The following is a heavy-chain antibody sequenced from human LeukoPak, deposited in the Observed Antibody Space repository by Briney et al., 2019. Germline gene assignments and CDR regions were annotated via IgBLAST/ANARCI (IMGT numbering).Heavy chain of an antibody. CDR1: GGSISSSSYY. V-gene: IGHV4-39*07. CDR2: IYYSGST. Sequence: PSETLSLTCTVSGGSISSSSYYWGWIRQPPGKGLERIGSIYYSGSTYYKPSLKSRVTISVDTSNNQFSLKLSSVTAADTAVYYCARDDGSGGSCFDYWGQGTLVTVSS. J-gene: IGHJ4*02. D-gene: IGHD2-15*01. CDR3: ARDDGSGGSCFDY.